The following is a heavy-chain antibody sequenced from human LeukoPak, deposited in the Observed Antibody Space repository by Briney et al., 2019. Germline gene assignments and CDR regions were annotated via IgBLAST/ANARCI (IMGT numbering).Heavy chain of an antibody. Sequence: ASETLSLTCTVSGGSISSYYWSWIRQPPGKGLEWIGYIYTSGSTNYNPSLKSRVTISVDTSKNQFSLKLSSVTAADTAVYYCARSSGIRSTSRKNWFDPWGQGTLVTVSS. CDR2: IYTSGST. V-gene: IGHV4-4*09. D-gene: IGHD2-2*01. CDR1: GGSISSYY. CDR3: ARSSGIRSTSRKNWFDP. J-gene: IGHJ5*02.